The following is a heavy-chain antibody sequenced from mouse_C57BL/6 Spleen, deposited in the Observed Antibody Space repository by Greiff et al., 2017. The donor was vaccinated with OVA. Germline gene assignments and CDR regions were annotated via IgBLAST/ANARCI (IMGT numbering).Heavy chain of an antibody. CDR3: TSRLSTVGTTGAIDD. J-gene: IGHJ4*01. Sequence: QVQLQQSGPELVKPGASVKLSCKASGYTFTSYDINWVKQRPGQGLEWIGWIYPRDGSTKYNEKFKGKATLTVDTSSSTAYMELNSLTSEDSAVYCCTSRLSTVGTTGAIDDWGTGTSVTVSA. CDR1: GYTFTSYD. CDR2: IYPRDGST. V-gene: IGHV1-85*01. D-gene: IGHD2-3*01.